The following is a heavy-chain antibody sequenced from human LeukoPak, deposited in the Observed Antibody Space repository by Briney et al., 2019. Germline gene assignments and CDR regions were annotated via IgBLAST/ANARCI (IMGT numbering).Heavy chain of an antibody. CDR2: INPNSGGT. D-gene: IGHD2-21*01. CDR3: AREGRWGSKWFDP. V-gene: IGHV1-2*02. J-gene: IGHJ5*02. CDR1: GYTFTGYY. Sequence: ASVKVSCKASGYTFTGYYMHWVRQAPGQGLEWMGWINPNSGGTNYAQKFKGKATLTRDRSISVAYLEVNSLTSNDTAVYYCAREGRWGSKWFDPWGQGTLVVVSS.